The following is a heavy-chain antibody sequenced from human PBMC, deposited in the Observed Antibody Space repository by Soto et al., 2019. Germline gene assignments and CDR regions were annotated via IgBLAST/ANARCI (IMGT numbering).Heavy chain of an antibody. CDR3: AKDRGSNYYGMDV. CDR2: ISWNSGSI. V-gene: IGHV3-9*01. CDR1: GFTFDDYA. J-gene: IGHJ6*02. Sequence: GGSLRLSCAASGFTFDDYAMHWVRQAPGKGLEWVSGISWNSGSIGYADSVKGRFTISRDNAKNSLYLQMNSLRAEDTALYYCAKDRGSNYYGMDVWGQGTTVTVSS. D-gene: IGHD3-10*01.